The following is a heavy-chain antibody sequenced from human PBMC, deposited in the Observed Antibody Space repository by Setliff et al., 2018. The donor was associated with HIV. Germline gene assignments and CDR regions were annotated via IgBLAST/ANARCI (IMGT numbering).Heavy chain of an antibody. CDR3: ARRGIIAGTTDF. CDR2: ILSGRDT. CDR1: GDSITSGHYY. Sequence: SETLSLTCTVSGDSITSGHYYWGWIRQPPGKGLEWIGNILSGRDTYYNPSLKSRVSMSVDTSKNQFSLRLTSVTAADTAVYYCARRGIIAGTTDFWGQGTPVTVSS. J-gene: IGHJ4*02. V-gene: IGHV4-39*01. D-gene: IGHD1-7*01.